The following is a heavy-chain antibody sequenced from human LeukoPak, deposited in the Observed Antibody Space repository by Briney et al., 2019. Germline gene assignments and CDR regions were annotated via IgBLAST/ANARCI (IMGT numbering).Heavy chain of an antibody. V-gene: IGHV3-43D*04. D-gene: IGHD3-10*01. CDR3: AKGALWFGEAVDY. J-gene: IGHJ4*02. CDR1: GFTFDDYA. CDR2: ISWDGGST. Sequence: GGSLRLSCAASGFTFDDYAMHWVRQAPGKGLEWVSLISWDGGSTYYADSVKGRFTISRDNSKNSLYLQMISLRAEDTALYYCAKGALWFGEAVDYWGQGTLVTVSS.